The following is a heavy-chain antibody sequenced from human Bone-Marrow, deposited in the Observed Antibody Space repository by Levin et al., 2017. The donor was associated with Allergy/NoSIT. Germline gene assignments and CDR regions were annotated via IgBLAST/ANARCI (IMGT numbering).Heavy chain of an antibody. CDR3: AKEGQTGNGDYLLDY. J-gene: IGHJ4*02. V-gene: IGHV3-33*06. CDR1: GFTFRDYG. CDR2: IWYDGTNK. D-gene: IGHD4-17*01. Sequence: LSLTCVVSGFTFRDYGMHWVRQAPGKGLEWVAVIWYDGTNKWYADSVKGRFTISRDNSKNTMFLQLSSLKAEDSAVYYCAKEGQTGNGDYLLDYWGQGTQVTVSS.